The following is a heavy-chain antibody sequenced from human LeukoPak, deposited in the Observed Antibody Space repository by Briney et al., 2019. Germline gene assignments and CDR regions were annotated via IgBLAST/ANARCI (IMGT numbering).Heavy chain of an antibody. D-gene: IGHD2-15*01. CDR3: AREKQVVVAATLYYYYMDV. V-gene: IGHV7-4-1*02. Sequence: ASVKVSCKASGYTFTGYYMHWVRQAPGQGLEWMGWINTNTGNPTYAQGFTGRFVFSLDTSVSTAYLQISSLKAEDTAVYYCAREKQVVVAATLYYYYMDVWGKGTTVTVSS. CDR2: INTNTGNP. J-gene: IGHJ6*03. CDR1: GYTFTGYY.